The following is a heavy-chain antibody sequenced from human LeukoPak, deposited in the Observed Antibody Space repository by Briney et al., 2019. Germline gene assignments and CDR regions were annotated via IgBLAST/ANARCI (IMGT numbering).Heavy chain of an antibody. Sequence: PSETLSLTCTVSGGSISSYYWSWIRQPPGKGLEWIGYIYYSGSTNYNPSLKSRVTISVDTSKNPFSLKLSSVTAADTAVYYCARGGDSSGYPDYWGQGTLVTVSS. CDR1: GGSISSYY. CDR2: IYYSGST. J-gene: IGHJ4*02. V-gene: IGHV4-59*01. D-gene: IGHD3-22*01. CDR3: ARGGDSSGYPDY.